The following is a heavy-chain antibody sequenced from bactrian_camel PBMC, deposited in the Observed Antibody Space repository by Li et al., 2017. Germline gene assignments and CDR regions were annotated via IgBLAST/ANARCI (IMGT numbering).Heavy chain of an antibody. CDR3: AVDRPIRLVAPIVTFRKIQNCGDTDDLY. J-gene: IGHJ4*01. CDR1: VVTYSNFW. D-gene: IGHD7*01. CDR2: IDKSSGPT. Sequence: VQLVESGGGLVQPGESLRLSCAASVVTYSNFWMYWVRQAPGKGLEWVSGIDKSSGPTYYVDSVKGRFAISRHNGENAVRLRMSDLSPRDTAVYFCAVDRPIRLVAPIVTFRKIQNCGDTDDLYWGQGTQVTVS. V-gene: IGHV3S1*01.